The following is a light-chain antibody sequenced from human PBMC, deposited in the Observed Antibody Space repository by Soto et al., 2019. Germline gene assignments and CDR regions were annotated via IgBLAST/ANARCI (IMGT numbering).Light chain of an antibody. CDR1: QSVSSN. CDR2: GAS. CDR3: QQYNTWPRT. V-gene: IGKV3-15*01. J-gene: IGKJ1*01. Sequence: IVMTQSPATLSVSPGERATLSCRARQSVSSNLAWYQQKPGQPPRLLIYGASTRATGFPARFSGSGSGTEFTLTISSLQSEDFAAYYCQQYNTWPRTFGQGTKVDIK.